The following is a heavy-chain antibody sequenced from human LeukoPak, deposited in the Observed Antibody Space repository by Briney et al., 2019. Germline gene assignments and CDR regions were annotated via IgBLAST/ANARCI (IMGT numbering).Heavy chain of an antibody. V-gene: IGHV3-11*03. CDR1: RFSFSEYY. J-gene: IGHJ3*02. CDR2: LSSSGRYT. D-gene: IGHD2-2*01. CDR3: ARHSEGPVNDAFDI. Sequence: PVRSLRLSCALSRFSFSEYYTTWIRQAPGEGLEWVSTLSSSGRYTNYADSVRGRFTISRDNAKKSLYLQMNSLRAEDTAVYYCARHSEGPVNDAFDIWGQGTKVTVSS.